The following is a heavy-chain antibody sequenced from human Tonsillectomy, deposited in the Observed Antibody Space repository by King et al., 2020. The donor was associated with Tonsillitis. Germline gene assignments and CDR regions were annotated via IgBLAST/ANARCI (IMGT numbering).Heavy chain of an antibody. D-gene: IGHD5-24*01. CDR3: VRGHGWLPDY. V-gene: IGHV3-7*03. Sequence: VQLVESGGGLVQPGGSLKLSCAASGFSFSSCWMNWVRQAPGKGLEWVAIIKQDGSEKLYVDSVKGRFTIYRDNAKNSLYLQMNSLRVEDTAVYFCVRGHGWLPDYWGQGTLVTVSS. CDR1: GFSFSSCW. CDR2: IKQDGSEK. J-gene: IGHJ4*02.